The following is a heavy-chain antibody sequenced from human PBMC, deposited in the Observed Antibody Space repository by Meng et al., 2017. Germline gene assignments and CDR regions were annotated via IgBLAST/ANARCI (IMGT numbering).Heavy chain of an antibody. J-gene: IGHJ4*02. Sequence: SQTPSLTCAISGDSVSSNSAAWNWIRQSPSRGLEWLGRTYYRSKWYNDYAVSAKSRITINPDTSKNQFSLQLNSVTPGDAAVYYCARGGMAVAGTFDYWGQGTLVTVSS. V-gene: IGHV6-1*01. CDR1: GDSVSSNSAA. D-gene: IGHD6-19*01. CDR2: TYYRSKWYN. CDR3: ARGGMAVAGTFDY.